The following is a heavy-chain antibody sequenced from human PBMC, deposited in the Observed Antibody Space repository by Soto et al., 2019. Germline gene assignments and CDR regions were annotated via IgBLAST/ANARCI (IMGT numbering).Heavy chain of an antibody. CDR3: ATPTKAVAGKGYFQH. CDR2: INPSGGST. CDR1: GYTFNSYY. Sequence: GASVKVSCKASGYTFNSYYMHWVRQAPGQGLEWMGIINPSGGSTSYAQKFQGRVTMTRDTSTSTVYMELSSLRSEDTAVYYCATPTKAVAGKGYFQHWGQGTLVTVSS. V-gene: IGHV1-46*02. D-gene: IGHD6-19*01. J-gene: IGHJ1*01.